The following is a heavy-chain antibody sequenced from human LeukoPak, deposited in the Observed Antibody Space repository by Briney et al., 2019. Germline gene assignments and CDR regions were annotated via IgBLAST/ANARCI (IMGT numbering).Heavy chain of an antibody. CDR3: ARRAGAYSHPYDY. CDR1: GFTVSSNS. CDR2: IYSDNT. D-gene: IGHD4/OR15-4a*01. V-gene: IGHV3-53*01. Sequence: GGSLRLSCTVSGFTVSSNSMSWVRQAPGKGLEWVSFIYSDNTHYSDSVKGRFTISRDDSKNTLYLQMNSLRAEDTAVYYCARRAGAYSHPYDYWGQGTLVTVSS. J-gene: IGHJ4*02.